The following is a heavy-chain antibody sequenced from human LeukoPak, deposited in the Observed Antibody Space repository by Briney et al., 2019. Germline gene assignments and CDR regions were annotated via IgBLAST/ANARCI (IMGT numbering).Heavy chain of an antibody. CDR1: GGSVRGSSDF. D-gene: IGHD6-19*01. V-gene: IGHV4-39*07. CDR2: IDYSGST. J-gene: IGHJ5*02. Sequence: SETLSLTCTVSGGSVRGSSDFRDWIRQPPGKGLEWIGSIDYSGSTFYNPSLNSRVTISVDTSKNQFSLKLSSVTAADTAVYYCAREQWLVRENWFDPWGQGTLVTVSS. CDR3: AREQWLVRENWFDP.